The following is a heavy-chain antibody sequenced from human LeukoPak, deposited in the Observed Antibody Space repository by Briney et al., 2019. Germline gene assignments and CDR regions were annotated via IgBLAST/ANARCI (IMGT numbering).Heavy chain of an antibody. CDR2: IEVGGAIT. CDR1: GFTFSSYA. D-gene: IGHD1-26*01. V-gene: IGHV3-23*01. Sequence: QPGGSLRLSCAASGFTFSSYAMTWVRRAPGKGLEWVSTIEVGGAITHYAASVKGQFTISRDTSKKILYLQMDSLRPEDTAVYYCAKPLGGSYLFDRWGQGTLVTVSS. CDR3: AKPLGGSYLFDR. J-gene: IGHJ4*02.